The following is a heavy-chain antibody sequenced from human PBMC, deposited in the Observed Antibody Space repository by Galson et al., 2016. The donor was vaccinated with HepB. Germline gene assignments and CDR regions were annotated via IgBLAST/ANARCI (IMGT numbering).Heavy chain of an antibody. CDR3: AEDKSGAVAGIGRLDH. V-gene: IGHV3-30*18. D-gene: IGHD6-13*01. CDR1: GFTFSSYW. CDR2: VSYDGNNK. Sequence: SLRLSCAASGFTFSSYWMHWVRQAPGKGLEWVAAVSYDGNNKYFADSVKGRFSISRDDSKNTLSLQMDNLRAEDTALYYCAEDKSGAVAGIGRLDHWGQGTLVSVSS. J-gene: IGHJ4*02.